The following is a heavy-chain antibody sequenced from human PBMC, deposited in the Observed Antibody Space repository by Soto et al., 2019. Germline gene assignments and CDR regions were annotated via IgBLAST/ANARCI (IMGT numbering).Heavy chain of an antibody. V-gene: IGHV4-61*01. D-gene: IGHD3-22*01. CDR3: ARNYYDSSGYFDY. J-gene: IGHJ4*02. CDR1: GVSVSSGSYY. Sequence: ETLSLTCTVSGVSVSSGSYYWSWIRQPPGKGLEWIGYIYYSGSTNYNPSLKSRVTISVDTSKNQFSLKLSSVTAADTAVYYCARNYYDSSGYFDYWGQGTLVTVSS. CDR2: IYYSGST.